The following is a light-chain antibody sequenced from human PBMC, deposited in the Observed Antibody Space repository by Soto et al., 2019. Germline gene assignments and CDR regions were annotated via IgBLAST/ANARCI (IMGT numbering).Light chain of an antibody. CDR1: SSDVGGYNH. CDR2: EVT. CDR3: SSHTYTITRI. J-gene: IGLJ1*01. Sequence: QSVLAQPASVSGSPGQSITISCAGTSSDVGGYNHVSWYQHRPGNAPKRIIYEVTKRPSGVSNRFSGSKSGDTASLTISGLQAEDEADYYCSSHTYTITRIFANGTKVTV. V-gene: IGLV2-14*01.